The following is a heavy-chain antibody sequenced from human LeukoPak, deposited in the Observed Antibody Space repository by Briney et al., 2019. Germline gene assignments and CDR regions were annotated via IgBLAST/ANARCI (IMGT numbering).Heavy chain of an antibody. Sequence: GRSLRLSGTASGFTFGDYAMSWVRQAPGKGLEWVGFIRSKAYGGTTEYAASVKGRFTISRDDSKSIAYLQMNSLKTEDTAVYYCRRLGYCSSTSCSDFDYWGQGTLVTVSS. D-gene: IGHD2-2*01. V-gene: IGHV3-49*04. CDR2: IRSKAYGGTT. CDR3: RRLGYCSSTSCSDFDY. J-gene: IGHJ4*02. CDR1: GFTFGDYA.